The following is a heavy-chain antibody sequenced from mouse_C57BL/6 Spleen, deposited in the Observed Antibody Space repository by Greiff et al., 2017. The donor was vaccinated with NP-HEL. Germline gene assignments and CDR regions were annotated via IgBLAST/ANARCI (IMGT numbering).Heavy chain of an antibody. V-gene: IGHV1-53*01. Sequence: QVQLQQPGAELVKPGASVKLSCKASGYTFTSYWMHWVKQRPGQGLEWIGNIDPSNGGTNYNQKFKSKATLTVDKSSSTAYMQLSSLTSEDSAVYYCARSTVVPPRYFDVWGTGTTVTVSS. J-gene: IGHJ1*03. CDR1: GYTFTSYW. CDR3: ARSTVVPPRYFDV. D-gene: IGHD1-1*01. CDR2: IDPSNGGT.